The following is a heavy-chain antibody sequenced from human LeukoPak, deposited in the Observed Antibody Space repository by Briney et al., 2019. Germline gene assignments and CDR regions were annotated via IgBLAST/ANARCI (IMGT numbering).Heavy chain of an antibody. V-gene: IGHV3-23*01. CDR2: ITTSGGST. CDR1: GFTFSSYA. Sequence: GGSLRLSCATFGFTFSSYAMSWVRQAPGKGLEWVSTITTSGGSTYYADSVKGRFTISRDDAKNSLYLQMNSLRDEDTAVYYCARDISYAFDIWGQGTMVTVSS. CDR3: ARDISYAFDI. J-gene: IGHJ3*02.